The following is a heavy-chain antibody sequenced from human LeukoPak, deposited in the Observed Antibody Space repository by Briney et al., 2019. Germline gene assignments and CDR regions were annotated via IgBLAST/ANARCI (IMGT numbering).Heavy chain of an antibody. D-gene: IGHD2-15*01. Sequence: GGSLRLSCAASGFTFSSYEMNWVRQAPGKGLGWVSYISSSGSTIYYADSVKGRFTISRDNAKNSLYLQMNSLRAEDTAVYYCARAGSDCSGGSCSLDYWGQGTLVTVSS. CDR3: ARAGSDCSGGSCSLDY. CDR1: GFTFSSYE. CDR2: ISSSGSTI. V-gene: IGHV3-48*03. J-gene: IGHJ4*02.